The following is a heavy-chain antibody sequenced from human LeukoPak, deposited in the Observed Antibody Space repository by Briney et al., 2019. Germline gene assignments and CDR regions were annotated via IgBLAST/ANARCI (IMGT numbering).Heavy chain of an antibody. D-gene: IGHD5-12*01. Sequence: GASVKVSCKASGYTFTGYYMHWVRQAPGQGLEWMGWINSNSGGTNYAQKFQGWVTMTRDTSISTAYMELSRLRSDDTAVYYCARESGYEDLGGLPGAFDYWGQGTLVTVSS. CDR2: INSNSGGT. CDR1: GYTFTGYY. V-gene: IGHV1-2*04. CDR3: ARESGYEDLGGLPGAFDY. J-gene: IGHJ4*02.